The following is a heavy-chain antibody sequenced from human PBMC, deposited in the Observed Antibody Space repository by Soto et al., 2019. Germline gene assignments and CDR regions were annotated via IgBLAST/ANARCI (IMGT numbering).Heavy chain of an antibody. D-gene: IGHD1-26*01. CDR2: IRSDGDTT. Sequence: EVQVLESGGGLVQPGCSLRLSCAASGFTFISTGMNWVRQAPGKGRDWVSGIRSDGDTTYNADSVQGRFTVSRDSAKNTVYLQMISLRVEDTAIYYCAKGKGVGATPDGANCWGQGTLVTFSS. V-gene: IGHV3-23*01. CDR3: AKGKGVGATPDGANC. CDR1: GFTFISTG. J-gene: IGHJ4*02.